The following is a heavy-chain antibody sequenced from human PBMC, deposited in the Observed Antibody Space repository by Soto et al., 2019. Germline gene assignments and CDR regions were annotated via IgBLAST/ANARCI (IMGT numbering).Heavy chain of an antibody. CDR3: ARSREFDY. Sequence: TLSLTCGVSRGSLSGATYSWNWIRQPPGKGLEWIGYIFPSGTTYYNPSLKSRVTISIDVSKNQFSLSLRSLTAADTAVYYCARSREFDYWSQGTLVTVSS. J-gene: IGHJ4*02. V-gene: IGHV4-30-2*01. CDR2: IFPSGTT. CDR1: RGSLSGATYS.